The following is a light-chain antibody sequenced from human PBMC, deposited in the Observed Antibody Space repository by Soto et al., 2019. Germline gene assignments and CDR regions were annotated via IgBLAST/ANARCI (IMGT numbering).Light chain of an antibody. V-gene: IGKV3-11*01. CDR3: QQYEKWPPSIT. CDR1: QSVSSY. J-gene: IGKJ5*01. CDR2: DAS. Sequence: EIVLTQSPATLSLSPGERATLSCRASQSVSSYLAWYQQKPGQAPRLLIYDASNRATGIPARFSGGGSVTEFTLTISSLQSEDFAVYYCQQYEKWPPSITFGQGTRLEIK.